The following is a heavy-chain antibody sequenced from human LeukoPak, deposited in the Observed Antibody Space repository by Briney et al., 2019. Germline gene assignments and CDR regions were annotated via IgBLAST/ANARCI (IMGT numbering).Heavy chain of an antibody. Sequence: GRSLRLSCAASGFTFDDYAMHWVRQAPGKGLEWVSGISWNSGSIGYADSVKGRFTISRDNAKNSLYLQMNSLRAEDTALYYCAKSLNSGWVLFDYWGQGTLVTVSS. CDR1: GFTFDDYA. V-gene: IGHV3-9*01. J-gene: IGHJ4*02. CDR2: ISWNSGSI. CDR3: AKSLNSGWVLFDY. D-gene: IGHD6-19*01.